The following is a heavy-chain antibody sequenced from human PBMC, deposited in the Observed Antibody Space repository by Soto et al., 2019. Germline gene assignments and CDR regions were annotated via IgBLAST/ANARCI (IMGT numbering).Heavy chain of an antibody. CDR2: IVVGTGNT. J-gene: IGHJ5*02. V-gene: IGHV1-58*01. CDR3: AADPSYTYYYDSSGYTYWFDP. Sequence: VSCKASGFTXASSAVRCVRQARGQRLEWIGWIVVGTGNTDYAQQFQERVTITRDASTSTAYMELSRLRSEDTDVYYRAADPSYTYYYDSSGYTYWFDPWGQGTLGTVSS. CDR1: GFTXASSA. D-gene: IGHD3-22*01.